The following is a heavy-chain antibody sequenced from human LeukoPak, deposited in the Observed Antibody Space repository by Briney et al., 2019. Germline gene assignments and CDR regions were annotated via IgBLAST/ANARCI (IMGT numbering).Heavy chain of an antibody. V-gene: IGHV3-30*04. CDR3: TRLPLDYSLDH. J-gene: IGHJ4*02. CDR1: GFTFSSYA. CDR2: ISYDGSNK. Sequence: PGGSLRLSCAASGFTFSSYAMHWVRQAPGKGLEWVAVISYDGSNKYYADSVKGRFTISRDNSKNTLYLQMNSLRAEDTAVYYCTRLPLDYSLDHWGQGTLVSVSS. D-gene: IGHD4-11*01.